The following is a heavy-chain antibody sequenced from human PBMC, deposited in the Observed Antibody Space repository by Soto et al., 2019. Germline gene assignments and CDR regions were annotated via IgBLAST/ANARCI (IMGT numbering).Heavy chain of an antibody. CDR2: INHSGST. Sequence: QVQLQQWGAGLLKPSETLSLTCAVYGGSFSGYYWSWIRQPPGKGLEWIGEINHSGSTNYNPSLQSRVTISVDTSKNQFSLKLSSVTAADTAVYYCARALVVVAATYMDVWGKGTTVTVSS. CDR3: ARALVVVAATYMDV. J-gene: IGHJ6*03. CDR1: GGSFSGYY. V-gene: IGHV4-34*01. D-gene: IGHD2-15*01.